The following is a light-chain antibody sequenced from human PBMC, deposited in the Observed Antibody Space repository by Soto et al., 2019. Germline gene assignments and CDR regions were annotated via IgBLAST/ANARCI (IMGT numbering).Light chain of an antibody. V-gene: IGKV1-5*03. Sequence: DIQMTQSPSTLSXXXGXXXTXXXRASQTISSWLAWYQQKPGKAPKLLIYKASTLKSGVPSRFSGSGSGTEFTLTISSLQPDDFATYYCQHYNSYSEAFGQGTKVDIK. J-gene: IGKJ1*01. CDR1: QTISSW. CDR2: KAS. CDR3: QHYNSYSEA.